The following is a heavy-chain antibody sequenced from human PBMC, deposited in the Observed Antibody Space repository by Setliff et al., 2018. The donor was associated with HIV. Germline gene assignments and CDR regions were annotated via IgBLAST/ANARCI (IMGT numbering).Heavy chain of an antibody. CDR2: IKHTGVT. CDR1: GGSFSTYY. D-gene: IGHD6-13*01. CDR3: AREHSGGSAWYVAGYYYMDV. Sequence: KSSETLSLTCAVYGGSFSTYYWTWIRQPPGRGLEWIGEIKHTGVTNYNPSLKSRVTISVDTSKNQFSLKLTSVTVADTAMYYCAREHSGGSAWYVAGYYYMDVWGKGTTVTVSS. J-gene: IGHJ6*03. V-gene: IGHV4-34*01.